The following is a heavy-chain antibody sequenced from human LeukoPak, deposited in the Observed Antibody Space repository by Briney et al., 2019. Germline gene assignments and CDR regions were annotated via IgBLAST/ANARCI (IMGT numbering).Heavy chain of an antibody. Sequence: PGGSLRLSCAASGFTFRSYGTHWVRHAPRKGVEWVAFIRYYGSNKYYTDSVKGLFTISRDNSKNTLYLQMNSLRAEDTAVYYCAKAASASAAIDYWGQGSLVTVS. J-gene: IGHJ4*02. D-gene: IGHD2-2*01. CDR1: GFTFRSYG. CDR2: IRYYGSNK. CDR3: AKAASASAAIDY. V-gene: IGHV3-30*02.